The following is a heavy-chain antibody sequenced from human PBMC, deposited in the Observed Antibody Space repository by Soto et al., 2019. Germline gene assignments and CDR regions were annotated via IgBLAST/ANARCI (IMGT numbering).Heavy chain of an antibody. V-gene: IGHV3-33*01. CDR2: IWYDGSNK. CDR1: GFTFSSYG. D-gene: IGHD3-10*01. Sequence: QVQLVESGGGVVQPGRSLRLSCAASGFTFSSYGMHWVRQAPGKGLEWVAVIWYDGSNKYYADSVKGRFTISRDNSKNTLYLQMNSLSAEDTAVYYCARESITMVRGVDYWGQGTLVTVSS. CDR3: ARESITMVRGVDY. J-gene: IGHJ4*02.